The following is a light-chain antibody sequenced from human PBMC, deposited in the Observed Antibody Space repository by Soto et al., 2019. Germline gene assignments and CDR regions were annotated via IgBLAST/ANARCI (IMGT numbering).Light chain of an antibody. CDR3: QQYGSSPPTT. CDR1: QSVSSN. J-gene: IGKJ1*01. V-gene: IGKV3-20*01. Sequence: EIVMTQSPATLSVSPGERATLSCRASQSVSSNLAWYQQKPGQAPRLLIYGASSRATGIPDRFSGSGSGTDFTLTISRLEPEDFAVYYCQQYGSSPPTTFGQG. CDR2: GAS.